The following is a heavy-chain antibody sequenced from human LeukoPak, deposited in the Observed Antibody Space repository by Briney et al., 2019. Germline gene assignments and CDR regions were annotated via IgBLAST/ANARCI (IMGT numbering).Heavy chain of an antibody. CDR3: ASWGYYDSSGYYQIDY. CDR1: GFTVSSNY. Sequence: GGSLRLSCAASGFTVSSNYMSWVRQAPGKGLEWVSFIYSGGSTYYADSVKGRFTISRDNSKNTLYLQMNSLRAEDTAVYYCASWGYYDSSGYYQIDYWGQGTLVTVSS. V-gene: IGHV3-66*02. CDR2: IYSGGST. J-gene: IGHJ4*02. D-gene: IGHD3-22*01.